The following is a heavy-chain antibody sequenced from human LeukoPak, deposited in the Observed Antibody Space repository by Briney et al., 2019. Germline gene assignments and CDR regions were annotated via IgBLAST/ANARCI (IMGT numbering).Heavy chain of an antibody. D-gene: IGHD3-10*01. J-gene: IGHJ4*02. V-gene: IGHV1-2*02. CDR1: GYTFTGYY. Sequence: ASVKFSCKASGYTFTGYYMHWVRQAPGQGLEWMGWINPNSGGTNYAQKFQGRVTMTRDTSISTAYMELSRLRSDDTAVYYCARDLYYGSGSLDYWGQGTLVTVSS. CDR3: ARDLYYGSGSLDY. CDR2: INPNSGGT.